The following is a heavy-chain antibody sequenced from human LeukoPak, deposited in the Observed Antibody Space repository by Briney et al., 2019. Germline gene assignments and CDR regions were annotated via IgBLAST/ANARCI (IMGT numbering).Heavy chain of an antibody. CDR2: IRSKAYGGTT. Sequence: PGGSLILSCTASGFTFGDYAMSWFRQAPGKGLEWVGFIRSKAYGGTTEYAASVKGRFTISRDDSKSIAYLQMNSLKTEDTAVYYCTQPHYYDSSGYYHGGDAFDIWGQGTMVTASS. D-gene: IGHD3-22*01. J-gene: IGHJ3*02. V-gene: IGHV3-49*03. CDR1: GFTFGDYA. CDR3: TQPHYYDSSGYYHGGDAFDI.